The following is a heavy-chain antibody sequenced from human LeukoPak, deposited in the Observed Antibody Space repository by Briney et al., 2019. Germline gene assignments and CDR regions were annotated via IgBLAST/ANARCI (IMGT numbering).Heavy chain of an antibody. Sequence: PGGSLRLSCAASGFTFSRYAMSWVRQAPGKGLEWVSVIYSGGSTYYADSVKGRFTISRDNSKNTLYLQMNSLRAEDTAVYYCARDGFYYDSSSTGFDYWGQGTLVTVSS. D-gene: IGHD3-22*01. CDR1: GFTFSRYA. CDR3: ARDGFYYDSSSTGFDY. V-gene: IGHV3-53*01. CDR2: IYSGGST. J-gene: IGHJ4*02.